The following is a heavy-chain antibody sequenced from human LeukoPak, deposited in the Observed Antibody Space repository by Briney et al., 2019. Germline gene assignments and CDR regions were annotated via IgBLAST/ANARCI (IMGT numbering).Heavy chain of an antibody. D-gene: IGHD5-18*01. CDR3: ARGYYYFDY. Sequence: GASLQISCKCSGYIFSYYWIAWVRQLPGKLLEWMGIIYPGDSDTRYSPSFQGQVTISADKSISTAYLQWSSLKASDTAMYYCARGYYYFDYWGQGTLVTVSS. J-gene: IGHJ4*02. CDR1: GYIFSYYW. CDR2: IYPGDSDT. V-gene: IGHV5-51*01.